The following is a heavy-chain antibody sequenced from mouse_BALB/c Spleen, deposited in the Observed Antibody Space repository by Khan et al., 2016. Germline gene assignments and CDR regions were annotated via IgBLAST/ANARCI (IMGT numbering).Heavy chain of an antibody. J-gene: IGHJ4*01. CDR1: GDSITSGY. Sequence: EVQLQESGPSLVKPTQTLSLTCSVTGDSITSGYWNWIRKFPGNKLQYMGYLSYSGSTYYNPSLKSRISITRDTSKNQYYLHFDAVSTEDTATYYCARSITTAYYVIDYWGQGTSCTVSS. CDR3: ARSITTAYYVIDY. CDR2: LSYSGST. V-gene: IGHV3-8*02. D-gene: IGHD1-2*01.